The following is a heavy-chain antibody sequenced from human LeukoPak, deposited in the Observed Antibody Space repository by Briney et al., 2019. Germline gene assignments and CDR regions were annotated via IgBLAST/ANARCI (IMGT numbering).Heavy chain of an antibody. CDR3: AKDRREYRMSYMDV. V-gene: IGHV1-69*13. CDR2: IIPIFGTA. D-gene: IGHD1-14*01. CDR1: GGTFSSYA. J-gene: IGHJ6*03. Sequence: SVKVSCKASGGTFSSYAISWVRQAPGQGLEWMGGIIPIFGTANYAQKFQGRVTITADESTSTAYMELSSLRSEDTAVYYCAKDRREYRMSYMDVWGKGTTVTVSS.